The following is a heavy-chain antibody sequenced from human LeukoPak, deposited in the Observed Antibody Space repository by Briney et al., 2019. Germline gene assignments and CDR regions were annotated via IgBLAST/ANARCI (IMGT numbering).Heavy chain of an antibody. Sequence: AASVKVSCKVSGYTLTELSMHWVRQAPGKGLEWMGGFDPEDGETIYAQKFQGRVTMTEDTSTDTAYMELSSLRSEDTAVYYCATIYCGGDCLFDYWGQGTLVTVSP. D-gene: IGHD2-21*02. CDR2: FDPEDGET. CDR3: ATIYCGGDCLFDY. CDR1: GYTLTELS. V-gene: IGHV1-24*01. J-gene: IGHJ4*02.